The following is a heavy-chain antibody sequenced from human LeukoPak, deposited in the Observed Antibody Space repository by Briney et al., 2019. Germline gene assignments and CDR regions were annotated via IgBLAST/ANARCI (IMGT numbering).Heavy chain of an antibody. Sequence: SETLSLTCAVYGGSFSGHYWSWICQPPGKGLEWIGEINHSGSTNYNPSLKSRVTISVDTSKNQFSLKLSSVTAADTAVYYCARDRTTDAFDIWGQGTMVTVSS. D-gene: IGHD4-11*01. CDR2: INHSGST. CDR3: ARDRTTDAFDI. J-gene: IGHJ3*02. CDR1: GGSFSGHY. V-gene: IGHV4-34*01.